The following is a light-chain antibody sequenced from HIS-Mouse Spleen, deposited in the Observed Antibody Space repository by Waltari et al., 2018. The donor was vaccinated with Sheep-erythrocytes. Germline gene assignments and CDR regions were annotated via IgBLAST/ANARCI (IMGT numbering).Light chain of an antibody. V-gene: IGLV2-11*01. CDR1: SSDVGGYNY. CDR2: DVS. J-gene: IGLJ2*01. Sequence: QSALTQPRSVSGSPGQSVTISCTGTSSDVGGYNYVPRYQHHPITAPKLMIDDVSNRPSGVPDRFSGSKSGNTASLTISGLQAEDEADYYCCSYAGSYTLVFGGGTKLTVL. CDR3: CSYAGSYTLV.